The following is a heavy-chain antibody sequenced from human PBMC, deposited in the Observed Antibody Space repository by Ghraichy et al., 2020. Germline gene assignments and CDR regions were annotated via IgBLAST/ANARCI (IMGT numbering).Heavy chain of an antibody. D-gene: IGHD5-12*01. CDR2: ISTSGSTI. CDR3: ARDRRGIVATITLAPDAFDI. CDR1: GFTFSSYE. V-gene: IGHV3-48*03. Sequence: GESLNISCAASGFTFSSYEMNWVRQAPGKGLEWGSYISTSGSTIYYADSVKGRFTISRDNAKNLLYLQMNSLRAEDTAVYYCARDRRGIVATITLAPDAFDIWGQGTMVTVSS. J-gene: IGHJ3*02.